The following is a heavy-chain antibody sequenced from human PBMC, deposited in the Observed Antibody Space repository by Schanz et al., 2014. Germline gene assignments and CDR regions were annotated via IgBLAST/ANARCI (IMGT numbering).Heavy chain of an antibody. CDR3: AKDPHKDYGGKPQTFDI. Sequence: QVQLVESGGGVVQPGRSLRLSCAASGFTMITYAMHWVRQPPGKGLEWVAAIWYDGINKYYADSVKGRFTISRDNSKNILYLQMNSLRAEDTALYYCAKDPHKDYGGKPQTFDIWGQGTMVTVSS. CDR2: IWYDGINK. CDR1: GFTMITYA. D-gene: IGHD4-17*01. V-gene: IGHV3-33*06. J-gene: IGHJ3*02.